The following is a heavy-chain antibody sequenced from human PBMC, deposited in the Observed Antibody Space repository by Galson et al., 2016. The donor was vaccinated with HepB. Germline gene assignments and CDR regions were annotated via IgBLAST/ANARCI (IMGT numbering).Heavy chain of an antibody. Sequence: SVKVSCKVSGYTLTELSMHWVRQAPGKGLEWMGGFDPEDGETIYAQKFQGRVSMTEDTSTDTAYMELSSLRSDDTAVYYCATDHVLYYSDSRAYYFRYWGQGTLVTVSS. CDR3: ATDHVLYYSDSRAYYFRY. V-gene: IGHV1-24*01. CDR1: GYTLTELS. J-gene: IGHJ4*02. D-gene: IGHD3-22*01. CDR2: FDPEDGET.